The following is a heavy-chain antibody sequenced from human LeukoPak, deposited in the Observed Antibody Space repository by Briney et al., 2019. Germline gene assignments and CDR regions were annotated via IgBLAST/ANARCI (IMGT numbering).Heavy chain of an antibody. D-gene: IGHD3-22*01. J-gene: IGHJ4*02. CDR2: ISSSGSYT. CDR3: ARFRPRTYYYDSSGQGTFDY. CDR1: GFVFSDYY. Sequence: PGGSLRLSCAASGFVFSDYYMIWIRQAPGKGLEWISYISSSGSYTSYADSVKGRFTISRDNARNSLYLQMNSLRAEDTAVYYCARFRPRTYYYDSSGQGTFDYWGQGTLVTVSS. V-gene: IGHV3-11*06.